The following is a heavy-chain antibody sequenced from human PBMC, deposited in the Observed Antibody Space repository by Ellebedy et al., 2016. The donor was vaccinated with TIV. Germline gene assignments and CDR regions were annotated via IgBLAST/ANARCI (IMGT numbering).Heavy chain of an antibody. CDR3: AKGFFTVSAHMDV. CDR1: GYTFTSYD. V-gene: IGHV1-8*03. D-gene: IGHD5/OR15-5a*01. J-gene: IGHJ6*02. CDR2: MNPDSHDT. Sequence: AASVKVSCKASGYTFTSYDINWVRQATGQGLEWMGWMNPDSHDTGYAEKFRGRVSITRNTSISTAYMELSSLISEDTAVYYCAKGFFTVSAHMDVWGQGTAVTVSS.